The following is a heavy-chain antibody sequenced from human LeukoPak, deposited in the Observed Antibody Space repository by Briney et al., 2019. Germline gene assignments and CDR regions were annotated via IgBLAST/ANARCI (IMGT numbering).Heavy chain of an antibody. CDR1: GYTFTIHY. CDR2: VNPSGGST. V-gene: IGHV1-46*01. CDR3: ARRHKHYYQIDY. J-gene: IGHJ4*02. Sequence: ASLTVSFKSSGYTFTIHYLHWVRQAPGQGLDWMGMVNPSGGSTSYAQKFQDRVTMTRDTSTTTVYMELSSLRSDDTAVFYYARRHKHYYQIDYWGQGTLVTVSS. D-gene: IGHD1-26*01.